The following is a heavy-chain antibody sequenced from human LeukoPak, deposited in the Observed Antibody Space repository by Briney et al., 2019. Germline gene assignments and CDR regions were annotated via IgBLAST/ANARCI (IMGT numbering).Heavy chain of an antibody. J-gene: IGHJ5*02. CDR3: TTGGFYSDWFDP. V-gene: IGHV3-15*01. Sequence: PGGSLRLSCAASGFTFSNACMSWVRQAPGKGLEWVGRIKSKTDGETTDYAAPVKGRFTISRDDSKNTLYLQMNSLKTEDTAVYYGTTGGFYSDWFDPWVQGTLVTVSA. CDR2: IKSKTDGETT. D-gene: IGHD2-15*01. CDR1: GFTFSNAC.